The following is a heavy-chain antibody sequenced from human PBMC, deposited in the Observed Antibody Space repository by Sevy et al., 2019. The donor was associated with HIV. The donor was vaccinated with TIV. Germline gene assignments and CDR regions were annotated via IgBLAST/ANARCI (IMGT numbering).Heavy chain of an antibody. Sequence: GGSLRLSCAASGFTFTYAWMSWVRQAPGKGLEWVANIKKDGSEKYYVDSVKGRFTISRDNAKNSLYLQMNSLRVEDTAMYYCARDCSSTNCLWGLDVWGQGTTVTVSS. D-gene: IGHD2-2*01. CDR3: ARDCSSTNCLWGLDV. CDR2: IKKDGSEK. J-gene: IGHJ6*02. CDR1: GFTFTYAW. V-gene: IGHV3-7*03.